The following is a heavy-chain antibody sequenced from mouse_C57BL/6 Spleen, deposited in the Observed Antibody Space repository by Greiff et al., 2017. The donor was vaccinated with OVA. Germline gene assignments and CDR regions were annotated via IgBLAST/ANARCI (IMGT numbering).Heavy chain of an antibody. D-gene: IGHD2-5*01. J-gene: IGHJ2*01. CDR3: ARRDYSNYVDFDY. Sequence: VQLQQSGASVKISCKASGYAFSSYWMNWVKQRPGKGLEWIGQIYPGDGDTNYNGKFKGKATLTADKSSGTAYMQLSSLTSEDSAVYFCARRDYSNYVDFDYWGQGTTLTVSS. CDR2: IYPGDGDT. CDR1: GYAFSSYW. V-gene: IGHV1-80*01.